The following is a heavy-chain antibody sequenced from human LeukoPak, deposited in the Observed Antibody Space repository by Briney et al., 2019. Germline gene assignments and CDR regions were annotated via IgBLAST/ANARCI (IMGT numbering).Heavy chain of an antibody. CDR2: IHFSGNT. V-gene: IGHV4-59*02. CDR1: GDSVRTNYY. Sequence: RASETLSLTCTVSGDSVRTNYYWSWIRQPPGEGLEWIGYIHFSGNTNYNTSLKSRVTISVDTSKSQFSLKLSSVTAADTAVYYCARLTRRRGNYFENWGQGTLVTVSS. D-gene: IGHD1-1*01. J-gene: IGHJ4*02. CDR3: ARLTRRRGNYFEN.